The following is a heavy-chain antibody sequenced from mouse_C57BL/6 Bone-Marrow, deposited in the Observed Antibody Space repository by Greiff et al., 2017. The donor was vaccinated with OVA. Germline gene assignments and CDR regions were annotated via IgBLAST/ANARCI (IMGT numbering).Heavy chain of an antibody. CDR2: IYPSDSET. CDR3: ARFGYDRGDWFAY. Sequence: QVQLQQPGAELVRPGSSVKLSCKASGYTFTSYWMDWVKQRPGQGLEWIGNIYPSDSETHYNQKFKDKATLTVDKSSSPAYMQLSSLTSEDAAVDYCARFGYDRGDWFAYWGQGTLVTVSA. D-gene: IGHD2-2*01. J-gene: IGHJ3*01. V-gene: IGHV1-61*01. CDR1: GYTFTSYW.